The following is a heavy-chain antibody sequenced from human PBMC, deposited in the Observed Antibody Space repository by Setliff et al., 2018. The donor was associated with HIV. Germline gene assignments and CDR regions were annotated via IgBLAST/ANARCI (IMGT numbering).Heavy chain of an antibody. CDR2: INPKSGGT. CDR1: GSTFTTYH. Sequence: GGSVKVSCKASGSTFTTYHIHWVRQAPGQGLEWMGWINPKSGGTHYGQKFQGRVTMTRDMSISTAYMELNRLRSDDTAVYFCARMQAYYNFWRSTYYFDYWGQGTPVTVSS. V-gene: IGHV1-2*02. D-gene: IGHD3-3*01. J-gene: IGHJ4*02. CDR3: ARMQAYYNFWRSTYYFDY.